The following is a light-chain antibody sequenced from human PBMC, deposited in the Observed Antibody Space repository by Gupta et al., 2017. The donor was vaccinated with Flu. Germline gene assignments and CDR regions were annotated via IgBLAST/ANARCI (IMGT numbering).Light chain of an antibody. Sequence: QFALTQPPSVSGSPGQSVTIPCTGTSSDVGSYNRVSWYQQPPGTAPTLMLNDVSNRPSGAPGLFSASKSGNTASPTISGLQADDDAYYYCTSYTSSSTYVFGTGTKVTVL. CDR3: TSYTSSSTYV. J-gene: IGLJ1*01. CDR1: SSDVGSYNR. CDR2: DVS. V-gene: IGLV2-18*02.